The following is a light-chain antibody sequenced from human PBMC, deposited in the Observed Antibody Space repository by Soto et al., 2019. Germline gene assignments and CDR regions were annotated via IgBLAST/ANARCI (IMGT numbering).Light chain of an antibody. CDR3: QQYNNSST. J-gene: IGKJ1*01. V-gene: IGKV3-15*01. CDR1: QSVSSN. CDR2: GAS. Sequence: EIVMTQSPATLSVSPGERATRSCRASQSVSSNLAWYQQKPVQAPRLLIYGASTRATGIPARFSGSGSGTEFTLTISSLQSEDFAVYYCQQYNNSSTFGQGTKVEIK.